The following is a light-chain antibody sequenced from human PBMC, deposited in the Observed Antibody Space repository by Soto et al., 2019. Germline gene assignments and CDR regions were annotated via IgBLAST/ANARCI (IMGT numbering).Light chain of an antibody. V-gene: IGKV1-39*01. CDR2: GAS. CDR3: QQSYSTLYS. Sequence: DIQMTQSPSSLSASVGDRVTITCRASQSISTNLSWYQKKPGKAPQLLISGASSLKSGVPSRFSGSGSGTDFSLTISSLQPEDFAIYFCQQSYSTLYSFGQGTNLEIK. J-gene: IGKJ2*03. CDR1: QSISTN.